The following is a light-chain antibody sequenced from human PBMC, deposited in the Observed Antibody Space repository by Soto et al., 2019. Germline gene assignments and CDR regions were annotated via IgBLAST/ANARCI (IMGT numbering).Light chain of an antibody. CDR1: QSVGGN. Sequence: IVMAQSPATLSVSPGERAALSCRASQSVGGNLAWYQQRPVQAPRLLIFDASTRATCIPARFSGSWSGTEFTLSISSLQSEDSAVYYCQQSNDWRSITFGQGTRLEN. V-gene: IGKV3-15*01. CDR2: DAS. CDR3: QQSNDWRSIT. J-gene: IGKJ5*01.